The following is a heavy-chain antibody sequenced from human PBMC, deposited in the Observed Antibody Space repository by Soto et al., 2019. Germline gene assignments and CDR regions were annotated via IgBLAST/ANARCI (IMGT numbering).Heavy chain of an antibody. CDR1: GGTFSSYA. J-gene: IGHJ4*02. Sequence: QVQLVQSGAEVKKPGSSVKVSCKASGGTFSSYAISWVRQAPGQGLEWMGGIIPIFGTANYAQKFQGSVTITADDSTRTAYMELSSLRSEDTAVYYCARGLSSGWYRNRWYFDYWGQGTLVTVSS. CDR3: ARGLSSGWYRNRWYFDY. D-gene: IGHD6-19*01. V-gene: IGHV1-69*01. CDR2: IIPIFGTA.